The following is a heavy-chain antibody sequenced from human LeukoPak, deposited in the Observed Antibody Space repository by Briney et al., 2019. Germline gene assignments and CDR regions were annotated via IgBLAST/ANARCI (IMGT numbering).Heavy chain of an antibody. CDR2: IEYDGGDK. D-gene: IGHD3-22*01. V-gene: IGHV3-30*02. J-gene: IGHJ4*02. CDR1: GFTFSQNG. CDR3: AKDLHSSASCY. Sequence: GGSLRLSCAASGFTFSQNGMHWVRQAPGKGLEWMAFIEYDGGDKYFADSVKGRFTISRDNSKNMLYLQMNSLRAEDTALYYCAKDLHSSASCYWGQGALVTVSS.